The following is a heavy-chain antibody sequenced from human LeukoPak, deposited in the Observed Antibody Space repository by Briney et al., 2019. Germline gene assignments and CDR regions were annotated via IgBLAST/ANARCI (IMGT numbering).Heavy chain of an antibody. CDR2: ISSSGSTI. D-gene: IGHD3-10*02. V-gene: IGHV3-48*03. CDR3: AELGITMIGGV. Sequence: GGSLRLSCAPSGFTFSSYEMNWVRQAPGKGRDWVSYISSSGSTIYYADSVKGRFTISRDNAKNSLYLQMNSLRAEDTAVYYCAELGITMIGGVWGKGTTVTISP. CDR1: GFTFSSYE. J-gene: IGHJ6*04.